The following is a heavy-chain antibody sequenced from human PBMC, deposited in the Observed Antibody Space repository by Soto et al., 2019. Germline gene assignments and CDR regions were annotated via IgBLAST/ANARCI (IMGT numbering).Heavy chain of an antibody. CDR2: IYYSGST. CDR1: GGSISSSSYY. J-gene: IGHJ6*02. V-gene: IGHV4-39*01. D-gene: IGHD2-2*01. CDR3: ARQEDCSSTSCEYYYYYYGMDV. Sequence: QLQLQESGPGLVKPSETLSLTCTVSGGSISSSSYYWGWIRQPPGKGLEWIGSIYYSGSTYYNPSLKSRVNISVDTSKNQFSLTLSAVTAADTAVYYCARQEDCSSTSCEYYYYYYGMDVWGQGTTVTVSS.